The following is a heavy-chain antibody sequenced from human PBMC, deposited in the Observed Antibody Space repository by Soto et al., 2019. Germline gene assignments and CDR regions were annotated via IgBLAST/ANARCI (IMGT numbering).Heavy chain of an antibody. V-gene: IGHV3-33*01. CDR2: IWYDGTNK. CDR3: ARDLSPRKSSDYW. CDR1: GFTFSNYG. Sequence: GGSLRLSCAASGFTFSNYGMHWVRQAPGKGLEWVAVIWYDGTNKYYADSVKGRFTISRDNSKNTLYLQMNSLRDEDTAVYYCARDLSPRKSSDYWWGQGTLVTVSS. D-gene: IGHD3-22*01. J-gene: IGHJ4*02.